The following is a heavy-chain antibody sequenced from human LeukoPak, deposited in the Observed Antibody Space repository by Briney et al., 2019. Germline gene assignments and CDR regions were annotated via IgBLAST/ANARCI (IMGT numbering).Heavy chain of an antibody. D-gene: IGHD3-3*01. CDR2: MNPNSGNT. CDR1: GYTFTSYG. J-gene: IGHJ3*02. CDR3: TRGEWLLHAFDI. Sequence: ASVKVSCKASGYTFTSYGISWVRQAPGQGLEWMGWMNPNSGNTGYAQKFQGRVTITRNTSISTAYMELSSLRSEDTAVYYCTRGEWLLHAFDIWGQGTMVTVSS. V-gene: IGHV1-8*03.